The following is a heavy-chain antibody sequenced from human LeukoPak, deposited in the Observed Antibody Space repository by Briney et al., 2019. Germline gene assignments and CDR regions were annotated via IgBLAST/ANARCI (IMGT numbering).Heavy chain of an antibody. D-gene: IGHD3-22*01. CDR1: GYTFTSCY. V-gene: IGHV1-46*01. J-gene: IGHJ4*02. Sequence: GASVKVSCKASGYTFTSCYMHWVRQAPGQGLEWMGIINPSGGSTSYAQKFQGRVTMTRDTSTSTVYMELSSLRSEDTAVYYCARGASDSSGYRSPADFDYWGQGTLVTVSS. CDR2: INPSGGST. CDR3: ARGASDSSGYRSPADFDY.